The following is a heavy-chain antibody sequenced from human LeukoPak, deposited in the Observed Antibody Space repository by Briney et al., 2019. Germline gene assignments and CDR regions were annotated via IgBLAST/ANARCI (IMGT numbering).Heavy chain of an antibody. V-gene: IGHV3-23*01. J-gene: IGHJ4*02. CDR2: ISGSGGST. Sequence: QTGGSLRLSCAASGFTFSNYAMAWVRQAPGKGLEWVSAISGSGGSTYYADPVKGRFTISRDNSKNTLYLQMNSLRAEDTAVYYCATAPAPYYYDSSGYLDYWGQGTLVTVSS. CDR3: ATAPAPYYYDSSGYLDY. CDR1: GFTFSNYA. D-gene: IGHD3-22*01.